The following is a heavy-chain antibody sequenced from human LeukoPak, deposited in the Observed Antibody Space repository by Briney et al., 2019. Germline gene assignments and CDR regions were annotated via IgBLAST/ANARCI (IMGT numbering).Heavy chain of an antibody. V-gene: IGHV4-59*13. CDR2: ICYNWST. CDR1: GGSISSYY. J-gene: IGHJ4*02. D-gene: IGHD3-10*01. Sequence: SQTLSLTCTVSGGSISSYYGSWIRQPPATAREFMWYICYNWSTNYNPSLKRRVTISVATSQSQLSLKLSSVTAADTAVYYCARMGWFGELSTTDWGQGNLVTVSS. CDR3: ARMGWFGELSTTD.